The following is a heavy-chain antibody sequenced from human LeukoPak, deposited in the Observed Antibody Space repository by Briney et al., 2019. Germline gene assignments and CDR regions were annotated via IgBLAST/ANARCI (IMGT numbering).Heavy chain of an antibody. CDR3: ATALYGSGSYRLTPGYYYYGMDV. D-gene: IGHD3-10*01. CDR2: FYPEDGET. V-gene: IGHV1-24*01. CDR1: GYTLTELS. J-gene: IGHJ6*02. Sequence: GASVKASCKVSGYTLTELSMHWVRQAPGKGLEWMGGFYPEDGETIYAQKFQGRVTMTEDTSTDTAYMELSSLRSEDTAVYYCATALYGSGSYRLTPGYYYYGMDVWGQGTTVTVSS.